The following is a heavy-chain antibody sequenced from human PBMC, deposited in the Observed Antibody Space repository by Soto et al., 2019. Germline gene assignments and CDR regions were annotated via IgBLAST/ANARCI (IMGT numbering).Heavy chain of an antibody. V-gene: IGHV3-30-3*01. CDR2: ISYDGSNK. Sequence: QVQLVESGGGVVQPGRSLRLSCAASGFTFSSYAMHWVRQAPGKGLEWVAVISYDGSNKYYADSVKGRFTISRDNSKNTLYLQMNSLRAEDTAVYYCAREGGVTTYYYYYGMDVWGQGTTVTVSS. D-gene: IGHD1-1*01. CDR1: GFTFSSYA. CDR3: AREGGVTTYYYYYGMDV. J-gene: IGHJ6*02.